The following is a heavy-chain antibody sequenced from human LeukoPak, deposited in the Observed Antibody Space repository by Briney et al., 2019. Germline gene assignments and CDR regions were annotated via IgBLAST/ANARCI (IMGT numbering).Heavy chain of an antibody. CDR2: ISAYNGNT. D-gene: IGHD3-16*01. V-gene: IGHV1-18*01. CDR1: GYTFTSYG. J-gene: IGHJ4*02. Sequence: ASVKVSCKASGYTFTSYGINWVRQAPGQGLEWMGWISAYNGNTNYAQKFQGRVTMTEDTSTDTAYMELSSLRSEDTAVYYCATDGPSLLSSTAYFDYWGQGTLVTVSS. CDR3: ATDGPSLLSSTAYFDY.